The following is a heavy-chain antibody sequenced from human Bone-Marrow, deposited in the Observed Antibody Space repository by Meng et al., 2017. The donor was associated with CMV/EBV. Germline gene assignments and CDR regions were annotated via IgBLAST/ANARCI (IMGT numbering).Heavy chain of an antibody. Sequence: GGSLRLSCADSGFTVSSNYMSWVRQAPGKGLEWVSVIYSGGSTYYADSVKGRFTISRDNSKNTLYLQMNSLRAEDTAVYYCARDVSHYYYGMDVWGQGTTVTVSS. D-gene: IGHD3-10*02. CDR3: ARDVSHYYYGMDV. CDR2: IYSGGST. V-gene: IGHV3-66*02. CDR1: GFTVSSNY. J-gene: IGHJ6*02.